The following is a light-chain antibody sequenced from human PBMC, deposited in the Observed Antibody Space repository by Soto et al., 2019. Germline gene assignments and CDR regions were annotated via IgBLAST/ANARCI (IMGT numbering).Light chain of an antibody. CDR1: QTISRN. Sequence: DIQMTQSPVSLSASVGDRVTITCRASQTISRNLNWYQQKPGKAPKLLIFAASSLQSGVPLRFSGSGSGTEFTLTISSLQPEDFATYYCQQSYDTPLTVGGGTKVEIK. V-gene: IGKV1-39*01. CDR3: QQSYDTPLT. CDR2: AAS. J-gene: IGKJ4*01.